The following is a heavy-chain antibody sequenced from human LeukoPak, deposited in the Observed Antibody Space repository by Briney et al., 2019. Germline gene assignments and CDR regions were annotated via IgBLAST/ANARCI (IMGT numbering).Heavy chain of an antibody. J-gene: IGHJ4*02. D-gene: IGHD5-24*01. V-gene: IGHV4-4*02. CDR1: GVSVSSDNW. CDR3: ATRDQSRTYLAPADC. Sequence: PSETLSLTCAVYGVSVSSDNWWTWVRQSPGKELEWIGETHRSGDTKYNPSLNGRVTISIDNSNNRLSLHLRYVTAADTAMYYCATRDQSRTYLAPADCWGQGTLATVSS. CDR2: THRSGDT.